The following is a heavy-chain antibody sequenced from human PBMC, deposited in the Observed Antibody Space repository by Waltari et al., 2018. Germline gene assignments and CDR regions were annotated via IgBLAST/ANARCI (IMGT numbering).Heavy chain of an antibody. J-gene: IGHJ4*02. Sequence: QVQLVQSGAEVKKPGSSVKVSCKASGGTFSSYAISWVRHAPGQGLEWMGRIIPIFGTANYAQKFQGRVTITADKSTSTAYMELSSLRSEDTAVYYCARVRDGSGSPWAFAYWGQGTLVTVSS. CDR1: GGTFSSYA. CDR3: ARVRDGSGSPWAFAY. V-gene: IGHV1-69*08. CDR2: IIPIFGTA. D-gene: IGHD3-10*01.